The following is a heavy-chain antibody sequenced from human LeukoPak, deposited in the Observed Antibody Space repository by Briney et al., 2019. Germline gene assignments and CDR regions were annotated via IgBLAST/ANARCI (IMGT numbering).Heavy chain of an antibody. CDR1: GYTFTSYG. CDR3: AKPASIAAVGYCFDY. CDR2: ISAYNGNT. J-gene: IGHJ4*02. Sequence: GASVKVSCKASGYTFTSYGISWVRQAPGQGLEWMGWISAYNGNTNYAQKLQGRVTMTTDTSTSTAYMELRSLRSDDTAVYYCAKPASIAAVGYCFDYWGQGTLVTVSS. V-gene: IGHV1-18*01. D-gene: IGHD6-13*01.